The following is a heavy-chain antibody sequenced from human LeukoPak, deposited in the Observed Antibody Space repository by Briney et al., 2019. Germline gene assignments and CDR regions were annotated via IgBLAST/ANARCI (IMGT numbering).Heavy chain of an antibody. J-gene: IGHJ5*02. CDR2: IYHSGST. CDR3: ARITMIVVVIPPELRFDP. V-gene: IGHV4-38-2*02. CDR1: GYSISSGYY. Sequence: PSETLSLTCTVSGYSISSGYYWGWIRPPPGKGLEWIGSIYHSGSTYYSPSLKSRVTISVDTSKNQFSLKLSSVTAADTAVYYCARITMIVVVIPPELRFDPWGQGTLVTVSS. D-gene: IGHD3-22*01.